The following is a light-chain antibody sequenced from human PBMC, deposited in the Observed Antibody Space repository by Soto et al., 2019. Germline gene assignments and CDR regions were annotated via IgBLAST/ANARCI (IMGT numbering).Light chain of an antibody. Sequence: EIVLTQSPGTLSLCLGERATLSCRASQSVSSSYLAWYQKKPGQAPRLLIYGASSRATGIPDRFSGSGSGTDFTLTISRLEPEDFAVYYCQQYGSAPFTFGPGTKVDIK. CDR1: QSVSSSY. V-gene: IGKV3-20*01. J-gene: IGKJ3*01. CDR2: GAS. CDR3: QQYGSAPFT.